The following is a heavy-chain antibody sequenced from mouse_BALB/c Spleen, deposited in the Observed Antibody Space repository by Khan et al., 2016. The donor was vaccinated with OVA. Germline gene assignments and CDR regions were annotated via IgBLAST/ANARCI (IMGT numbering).Heavy chain of an antibody. J-gene: IGHJ4*01. CDR1: GFSLSDYG. CDR3: AKGVCSYYYTLDY. CDR2: IWGGGST. V-gene: IGHV2-6-5*01. Sequence: QVQLKESGPGLVAPSQNLSITCTVSGFSLSDYGVSWIRQPPGKGLEWLGVIWGGGSTYYNSALRSRLIISKDNSKSQVFLKMSNMQSEDTAMFYCAKGVCSYYYTLDYWGQGTSVTVSS.